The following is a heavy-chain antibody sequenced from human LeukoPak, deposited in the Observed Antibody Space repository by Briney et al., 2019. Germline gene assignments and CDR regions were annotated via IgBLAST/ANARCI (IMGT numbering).Heavy chain of an antibody. Sequence: SETLSLTCTVSGGSFSGLYYWGWIRQPPGKGLEWIGSIYSGGRIYYNPSLKSRVTISVDTSKNQFSLKLSSVTAADTAVYYCAKPARTDYTDYWGQGTLVTVSS. CDR3: AKPARTDYTDY. CDR2: IYSGGRI. D-gene: IGHD1-14*01. V-gene: IGHV4-39*07. J-gene: IGHJ4*02. CDR1: GGSFSGLYY.